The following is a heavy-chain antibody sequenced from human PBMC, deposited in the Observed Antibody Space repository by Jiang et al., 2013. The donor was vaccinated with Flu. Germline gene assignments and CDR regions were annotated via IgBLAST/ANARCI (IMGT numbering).Heavy chain of an antibody. D-gene: IGHD1-7*01. V-gene: IGHV5-51*01. CDR1: GYSFTSYW. Sequence: GSGYSFTSYWIGWVRQMPGKGLEWMGIIYPGDSDTRYSPSFQGQVTISADKSISTAYLQWSSLKASDTAMYYCARLGWNYVGWFDPWGQGTLVTVSS. J-gene: IGHJ5*02. CDR3: ARLGWNYVGWFDP. CDR2: IYPGDSDT.